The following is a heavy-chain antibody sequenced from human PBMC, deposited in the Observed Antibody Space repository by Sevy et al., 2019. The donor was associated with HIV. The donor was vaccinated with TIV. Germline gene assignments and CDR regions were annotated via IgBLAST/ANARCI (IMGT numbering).Heavy chain of an antibody. V-gene: IGHV4-59*08. J-gene: IGHJ3*02. CDR3: ARRNDFAI. Sequence: SETLSLTCTVSGGSINSDHWNWIRQPPGKGLEWIGYVYYIGGTNYNPCLKNRVTISVDRTKNQFSLKLTSVTAADTAVYYCARRNDFAIWGQGTMVTVSS. CDR2: VYYIGGT. CDR1: GGSINSDH.